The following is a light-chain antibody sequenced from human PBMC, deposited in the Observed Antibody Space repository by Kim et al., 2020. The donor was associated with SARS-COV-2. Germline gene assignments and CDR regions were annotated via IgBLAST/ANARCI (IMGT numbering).Light chain of an antibody. CDR1: SLRSYY. J-gene: IGLJ2*01. Sequence: SSELTQDPVVSVALGQTVRITCQGDSLRSYYATWYQQKPGQAPLLVIYGKNNRPSGIPDRFSGSSSGSTASLTITGAQAEDEADYYCNSRDNSDNHVIFGGGTQLTVL. V-gene: IGLV3-19*01. CDR3: NSRDNSDNHVI. CDR2: GKN.